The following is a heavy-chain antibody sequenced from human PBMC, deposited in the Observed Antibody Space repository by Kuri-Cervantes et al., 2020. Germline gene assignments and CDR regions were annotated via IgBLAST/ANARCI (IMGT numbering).Heavy chain of an antibody. J-gene: IGHJ5*02. CDR3: ARAGDGDYYDSSGYYDSSTWFDP. V-gene: IGHV1-24*01. CDR1: GYTLTELS. D-gene: IGHD3-22*01. CDR2: FDPEDGET. Sequence: ASVKVSCKVSGYTLTELSMHWVRQAPGKGLEWVGGFDPEDGETIYAQKFQGRVTMTEDTSTDTAYMELSSLRSEDTAVYYCARAGDGDYYDSSGYYDSSTWFDPWGQGTLVTVSS.